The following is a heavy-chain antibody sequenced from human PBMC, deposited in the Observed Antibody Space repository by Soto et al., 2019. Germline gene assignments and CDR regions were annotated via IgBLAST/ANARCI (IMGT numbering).Heavy chain of an antibody. CDR3: ASRSYCDGDCSRSPYDYYGMDV. Sequence: EVQVVQCGAEVKKPGESLKISCKGSGYSFTSYWIVWVRQMPGKGLEWMGIIYPGDSEIRYSPSLQGQVTMSADKSTSPAYQQWRSLTASDTAMYYCASRSYCDGDCSRSPYDYYGMDVWGQGTMVTVSS. CDR2: IYPGDSEI. V-gene: IGHV5-51*01. J-gene: IGHJ6*02. D-gene: IGHD2-21*02. CDR1: GYSFTSYW.